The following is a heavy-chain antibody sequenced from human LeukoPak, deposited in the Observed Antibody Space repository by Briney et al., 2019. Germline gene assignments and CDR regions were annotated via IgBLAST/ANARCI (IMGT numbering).Heavy chain of an antibody. Sequence: SETLSLTCAVYGGSFGGYYWGWIRQPPGKGLEWIGEINHSGSTNYNPSLKSRVTISVDTSKNQFSLKLSSVTAADTAVYYCARGHRGGYYGSGSYYNLLGFDYWGQGTLVTVSS. CDR2: INHSGST. J-gene: IGHJ4*02. CDR3: ARGHRGGYYGSGSYYNLLGFDY. CDR1: GGSFGGYY. V-gene: IGHV4-34*01. D-gene: IGHD3-10*01.